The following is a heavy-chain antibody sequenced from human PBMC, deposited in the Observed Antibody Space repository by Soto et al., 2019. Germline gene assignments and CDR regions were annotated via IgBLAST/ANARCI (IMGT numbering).Heavy chain of an antibody. V-gene: IGHV4-31*02. J-gene: IGHJ5*02. CDR3: ARGKVGGVIVVVPAAMKGNWFDP. Sequence: GSTYYNPSLKSRVTISVDTSKNQFSLKLSSVTAADTAVYYCARGKVGGVIVVVPAAMKGNWFDPWGQGTLVTVSS. CDR2: GST. D-gene: IGHD2-2*01.